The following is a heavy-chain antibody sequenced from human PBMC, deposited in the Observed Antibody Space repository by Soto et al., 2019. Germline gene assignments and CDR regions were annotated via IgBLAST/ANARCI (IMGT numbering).Heavy chain of an antibody. Sequence: QVQLQESGPGLVKPSGTLSLTCAVSGGSISSSNWWSWVRQPPGKGLEWIGEIYHSGSTNYNPSLKSRVTRSVEKSKNHFSLKLSSVSAADTAVYYCARMASADTNLDYWGQGTLVTVSS. D-gene: IGHD6-13*01. CDR3: ARMASADTNLDY. J-gene: IGHJ4*02. CDR1: GGSISSSNW. CDR2: IYHSGST. V-gene: IGHV4-4*02.